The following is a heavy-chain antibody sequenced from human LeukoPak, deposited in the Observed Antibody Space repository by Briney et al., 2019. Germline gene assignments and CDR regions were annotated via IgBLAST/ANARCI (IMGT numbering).Heavy chain of an antibody. CDR2: INHNGNVN. CDR3: ARGGRLDV. Sequence: GGSLRLACAVFGFTFSSYWMNWGRQAPGKGLGWVASINHNGNVNYYVDSVKGRFTISRDNAKNSLYLQMSNLRAEDTAVYFCARGGRLDVWGQGATVTVSS. D-gene: IGHD3-16*01. J-gene: IGHJ6*02. CDR1: GFTFSSYW. V-gene: IGHV3-7*03.